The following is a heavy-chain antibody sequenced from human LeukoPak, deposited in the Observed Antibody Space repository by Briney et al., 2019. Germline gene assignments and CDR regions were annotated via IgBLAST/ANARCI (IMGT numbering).Heavy chain of an antibody. J-gene: IGHJ4*02. CDR1: GFTISNAW. CDR3: TTEGGYDILTGYPTGDY. V-gene: IGHV3-15*01. Sequence: GGSLRLSCAASGFTISNAWMSWVRQAPGKGLEWVGRIKSKTDGGTTDYAAPVKGRFTISRDDSKNTLYLQMNSLKTEDTAVYYCTTEGGYDILTGYPTGDYWGQGTLVTVSS. D-gene: IGHD3-9*01. CDR2: IKSKTDGGTT.